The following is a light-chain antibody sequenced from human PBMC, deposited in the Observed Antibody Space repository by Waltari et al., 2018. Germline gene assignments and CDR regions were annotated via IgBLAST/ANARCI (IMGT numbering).Light chain of an antibody. V-gene: IGKV1-33*01. Sequence: DIQVTQSPSSLSASVGDRVTITCQASQDISHYLNWYQQRPGKAPKVLIYDATLLKIGVPSRFGGSGSGTDFTFAITSLQPEDAATYYCQHFDNLLFTFGQGTKLEI. CDR3: QHFDNLLFT. CDR2: DAT. J-gene: IGKJ2*01. CDR1: QDISHY.